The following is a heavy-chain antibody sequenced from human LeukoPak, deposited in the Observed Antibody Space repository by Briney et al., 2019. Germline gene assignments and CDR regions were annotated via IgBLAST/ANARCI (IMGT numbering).Heavy chain of an antibody. CDR2: IYYSGST. J-gene: IGHJ5*01. Sequence: PSETLSLTCTVSGGSISSYYRTWIRQPPGKALEWIGYIYYSGSTNYNPSLKSRATISVDRSKTQFFLKLRSVAAADTAVYYCARLSNYDILTGNSWFDSWGQGTLVTVSS. CDR1: GGSISSYY. V-gene: IGHV4-59*08. D-gene: IGHD3-9*01. CDR3: ARLSNYDILTGNSWFDS.